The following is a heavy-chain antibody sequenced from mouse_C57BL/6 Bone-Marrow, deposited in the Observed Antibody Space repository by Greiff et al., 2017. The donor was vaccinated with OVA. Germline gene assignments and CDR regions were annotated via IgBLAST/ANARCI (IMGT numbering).Heavy chain of an antibody. CDR2: IHPSGSDT. D-gene: IGHD1-1*01. Sequence: QVQLKQPGAELVKPGASVKVSCKASGYTFTSYWMHWVKQRPGQGLEWIGRIHPSGSDTNYNQKFKGKATLTADKSSSTAYMQLSSLTSEDSAVYYIAIREDNYYRRYRYFDVWGTGTTVTVSS. CDR1: GYTFTSYW. V-gene: IGHV1-74*01. J-gene: IGHJ1*03. CDR3: AIREDNYYRRYRYFDV.